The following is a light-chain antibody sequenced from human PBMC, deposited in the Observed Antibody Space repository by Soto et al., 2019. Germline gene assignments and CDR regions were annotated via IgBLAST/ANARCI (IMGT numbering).Light chain of an antibody. J-gene: IGKJ4*01. CDR2: AAS. CDR3: QQSYSTPLT. V-gene: IGKV1-39*01. CDR1: QSISSY. Sequence: IQMTQSPSSLSASVGDRVTITCRASQSISSYLNWYQQKPGKAPKLLIYAASSLQSGVPSRFSGSGSGTEFTLTISSLQPEEFATYYCQQSYSTPLTFGGGTKVDIK.